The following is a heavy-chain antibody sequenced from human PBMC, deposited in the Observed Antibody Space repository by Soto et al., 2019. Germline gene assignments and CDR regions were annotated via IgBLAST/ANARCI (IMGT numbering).Heavy chain of an antibody. J-gene: IGHJ4*02. CDR1: GLVFSASW. CDR2: TKPDGTEI. V-gene: IGHV3-7*05. Sequence: GGSLRLSCAGSGLVFSASWMSWVRQVSEKGLEWVAHTKPDGTEIYYVDSVKGRFSISRDNAKNSMVLQMDSLRADDTAVYYCASWQGASACRRGGRCNYWGQGTLVTVSS. D-gene: IGHD2-15*01. CDR3: ASWQGASACRRGGRCNY.